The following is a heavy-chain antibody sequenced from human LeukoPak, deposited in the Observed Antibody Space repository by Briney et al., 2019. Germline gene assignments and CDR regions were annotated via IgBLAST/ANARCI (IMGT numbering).Heavy chain of an antibody. V-gene: IGHV3-23*01. CDR1: GFTIDDYG. Sequence: QTGGSLRLSCAASGFTIDDYGMSWVRQAPGKGLEWVSEISGSGDNTYYADSVKGRFTISRDNSKNTLYLQMNSLRAEDTAVYYCANLVLRYFDRSSNHIDYWGQGTLVTVSS. J-gene: IGHJ4*02. D-gene: IGHD3-9*01. CDR3: ANLVLRYFDRSSNHIDY. CDR2: ISGSGDNT.